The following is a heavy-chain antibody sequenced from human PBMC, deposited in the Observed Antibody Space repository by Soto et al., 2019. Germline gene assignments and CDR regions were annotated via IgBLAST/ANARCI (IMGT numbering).Heavy chain of an antibody. D-gene: IGHD1-26*01. CDR3: ARAGRGPRYFDY. J-gene: IGHJ4*02. CDR2: IYYSGST. Sequence: SETLSLTCTVSGGSVSSGSYYWSWIRQPPGKGLEWIGYIYYSGSTNYNPSLKSRVTISVDTSKNQFSLKLSSVTAADTAVYYCARAGRGPRYFDYWGQGTLVTVSS. V-gene: IGHV4-61*01. CDR1: GGSVSSGSYY.